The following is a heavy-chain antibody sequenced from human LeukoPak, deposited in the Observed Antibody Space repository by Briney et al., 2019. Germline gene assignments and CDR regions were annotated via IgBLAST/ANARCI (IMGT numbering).Heavy chain of an antibody. V-gene: IGHV3-23*01. Sequence: GGSLRLSCVVSGLTFRRYSMSWVRQAPGKGLEWVSGTSASGSDTWYADSVKGRFTIFRDNPKNTLYLQMNSLRAEDTAIYYCAKDAAGPEYWGQGTLVTVSS. CDR2: TSASGSDT. J-gene: IGHJ4*02. CDR1: GLTFRRYS. D-gene: IGHD6-13*01. CDR3: AKDAAGPEY.